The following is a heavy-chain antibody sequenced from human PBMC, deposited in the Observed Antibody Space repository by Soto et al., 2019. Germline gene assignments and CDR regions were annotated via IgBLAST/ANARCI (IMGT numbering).Heavy chain of an antibody. Sequence: PSETLSLTCTVSGGSISSYYWSWIRQPPGKGLEWIGYIYYSGSTNYNPPLKSRVTISVDTSKNQFSLKLSSVTAADTAVYYCARSPNKRLFDYWGQGTLVTVSS. CDR2: IYYSGST. CDR3: ARSPNKRLFDY. CDR1: GGSISSYY. J-gene: IGHJ4*02. V-gene: IGHV4-59*01. D-gene: IGHD3-22*01.